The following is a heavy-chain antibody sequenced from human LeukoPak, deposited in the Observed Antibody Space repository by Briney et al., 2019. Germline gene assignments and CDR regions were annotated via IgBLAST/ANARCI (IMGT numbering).Heavy chain of an antibody. Sequence: DSVKVSCKASGYTFTSYYMHWVRQAPGQGLEWMGIINPSGGSTSYAQKFQGRVTMTRDMSTSTVYMELSSLRSEDTAVYYCARGRRDGYFRGEFDYWGQGTPVTISS. D-gene: IGHD5-24*01. J-gene: IGHJ4*02. CDR2: INPSGGST. CDR3: ARGRRDGYFRGEFDY. V-gene: IGHV1-46*01. CDR1: GYTFTSYY.